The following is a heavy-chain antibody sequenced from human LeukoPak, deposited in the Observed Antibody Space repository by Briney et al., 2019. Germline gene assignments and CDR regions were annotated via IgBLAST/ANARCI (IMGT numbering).Heavy chain of an antibody. J-gene: IGHJ4*02. CDR1: GFTFSSYT. CDR3: ARGMGSGTYYFNY. Sequence: PGGSLRLSCAISGFTFSSYTMNWVRQAPGKGLEWVSFITRGSSYIYYADSVKCRFTISRDNAKSSLYLQMNSLRAEDTAVYYCARGMGSGTYYFNYWGQGTLVTVSS. D-gene: IGHD1-26*01. V-gene: IGHV3-21*01. CDR2: ITRGSSYI.